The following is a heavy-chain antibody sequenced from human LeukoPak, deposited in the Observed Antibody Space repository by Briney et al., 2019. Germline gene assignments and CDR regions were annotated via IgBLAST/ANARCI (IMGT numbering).Heavy chain of an antibody. CDR3: IRNFRSADL. Sequence: GGSLRLSCVASGFTFSNYWMHWVRQPPGKGLVWVSRIYVDGRTTNYADSVKGRFTISRDNAKNTVYLEMNSLSVEDTATYYCIRNFRSADLWGQGTLVTVTS. CDR1: GFTFSNYW. J-gene: IGHJ5*02. V-gene: IGHV3-74*01. CDR2: IYVDGRTT.